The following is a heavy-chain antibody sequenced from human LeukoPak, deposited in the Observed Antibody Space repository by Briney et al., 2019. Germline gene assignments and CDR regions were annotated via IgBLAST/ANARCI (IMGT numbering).Heavy chain of an antibody. CDR2: INPKTGAA. Sequence: ASVKVSCKASGYIFSDYYMHWVRQAPGQGLEWLGWINPKTGAADYAQQFRGRITMTRDTSINTDYMEMKRVTSDDTAVYYCARAPPVGASDYWGQGTLVTVSS. V-gene: IGHV1-2*02. CDR1: GYIFSDYY. D-gene: IGHD1-26*01. J-gene: IGHJ4*02. CDR3: ARAPPVGASDY.